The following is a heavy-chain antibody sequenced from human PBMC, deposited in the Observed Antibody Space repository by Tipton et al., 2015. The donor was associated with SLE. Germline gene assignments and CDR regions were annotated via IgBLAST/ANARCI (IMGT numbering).Heavy chain of an antibody. CDR1: GGSISSGGYY. CDR3: AREYYSKGNYFDY. V-gene: IGHV4-31*03. D-gene: IGHD4-11*01. CDR2: IYYSGST. Sequence: TLSLTCTVSGGSISSGGYYWSWIRQHPGKGLEWIGYIYYSGSTYYNPSLTSRVTISVDTSKNQFSLKLSSVTAADTAVYYCAREYYSKGNYFDYWGQGTLVTVSS. J-gene: IGHJ4*02.